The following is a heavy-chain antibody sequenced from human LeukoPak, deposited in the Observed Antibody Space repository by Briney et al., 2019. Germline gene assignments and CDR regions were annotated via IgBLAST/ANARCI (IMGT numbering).Heavy chain of an antibody. D-gene: IGHD6-13*01. CDR3: ARPFLSSSWYGSDAFDI. CDR1: GFTFSSYA. V-gene: IGHV3-30-3*01. J-gene: IGHJ3*02. Sequence: GRSLRLSCAASGFTFSSYAMHWVRQAPGKGLEWVAVISYDGSNKYYADSVKGRFTISRDNSKNTLYLQMNSLRAEDTAVYYCARPFLSSSWYGSDAFDIWGQGTMVTVSS. CDR2: ISYDGSNK.